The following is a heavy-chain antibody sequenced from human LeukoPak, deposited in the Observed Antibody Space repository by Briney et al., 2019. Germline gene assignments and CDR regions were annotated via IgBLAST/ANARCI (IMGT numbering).Heavy chain of an antibody. CDR2: IIPIFGTA. CDR1: GGTFSSYA. V-gene: IGHV1-69*05. J-gene: IGHJ4*02. CDR3: ARGPYYDSSCYYFPFDY. Sequence: SVKVSCKASGGTFSSYAISWVRQAPGQGLEWMGRIIPIFGTANYAQKFQGRVTITTDESTSTAYMELSSLRSEDTAVYYCARGPYYDSSCYYFPFDYWGQGTLVTVSS. D-gene: IGHD3-22*01.